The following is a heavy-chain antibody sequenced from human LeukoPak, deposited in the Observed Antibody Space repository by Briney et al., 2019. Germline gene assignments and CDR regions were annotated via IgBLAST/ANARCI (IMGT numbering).Heavy chain of an antibody. J-gene: IGHJ4*02. CDR1: GGSISSYY. CDR2: IYYSGST. V-gene: IGHV4-59*01. Sequence: ETLSLTCTVSGGSISSYYWSWIRQPPGKGLEWIGYIYYSGSTNYNPSLKSRVTISVDTSKNQFSLKLSSVTAADTAAYYCARVETGYSGYRFDYWGQGTLVTVFS. D-gene: IGHD5-12*01. CDR3: ARVETGYSGYRFDY.